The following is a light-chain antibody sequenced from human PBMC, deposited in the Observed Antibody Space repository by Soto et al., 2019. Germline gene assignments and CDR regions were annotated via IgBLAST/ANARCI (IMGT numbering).Light chain of an antibody. CDR2: GAS. V-gene: IGKV3-20*01. CDR3: QQYGSAPL. CDR1: QSVSSSY. Sequence: EIVLTQSPGTLSLSPGERATLSCRASQSVSSSYLAWYQQKPGQAPRLLIYGASSRATGIPDRFSGSWSGTDFTLIISILEPEDFAVYYCQQYGSAPLFGQGTKVQIK. J-gene: IGKJ1*01.